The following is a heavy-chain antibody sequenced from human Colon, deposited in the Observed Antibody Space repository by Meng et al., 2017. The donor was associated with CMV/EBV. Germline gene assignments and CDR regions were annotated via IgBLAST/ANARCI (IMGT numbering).Heavy chain of an antibody. CDR1: GYTLSNYV. CDR2: SSAYNGHT. CDR3: ARDPYTNGWNDH. D-gene: IGHD2-8*01. J-gene: IGHJ5*02. Sequence: CKTSGYTLSNYVISWVRQDAGQGLEWMGWSSAYNGHTNYAKKFQGRVTMTTDTSTTTAYMELRGMRSDDTAVYLCARDPYTNGWNDHWGQGTLVTVSS. V-gene: IGHV1-18*01.